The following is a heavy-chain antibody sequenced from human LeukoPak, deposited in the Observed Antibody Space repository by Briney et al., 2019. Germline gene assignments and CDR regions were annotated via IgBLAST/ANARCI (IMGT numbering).Heavy chain of an antibody. CDR3: ARGRDDYNLFDY. CDR2: INPHSGGT. D-gene: IGHD5-24*01. Sequence: ASVKVSCKASGYTFTGYYMHWVRQAPGQGLEWMGWINPHSGGTNYAQKFQGRVTMTRDTYINTAYMDLSSLRSDDTAVYYCARGRDDYNLFDYWGQGNLVTVSS. J-gene: IGHJ4*02. V-gene: IGHV1-2*02. CDR1: GYTFTGYY.